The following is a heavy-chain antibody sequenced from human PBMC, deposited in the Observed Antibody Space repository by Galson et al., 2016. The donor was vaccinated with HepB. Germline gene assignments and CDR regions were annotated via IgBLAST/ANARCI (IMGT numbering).Heavy chain of an antibody. J-gene: IGHJ4*02. D-gene: IGHD6-13*01. CDR2: INSKGDST. Sequence: SLRLSCAASGFSFSSYAMHWVRQAPGKGLEYVSSINSKGDSTYYEEYVKGRFILSRDNSENTLYLQMGSLIPDDTAVYYCARVLTRGVAAAGYFAFWGQGTLVTVSS. CDR1: GFSFSSYA. CDR3: ARVLTRGVAAAGYFAF. V-gene: IGHV3-64*02.